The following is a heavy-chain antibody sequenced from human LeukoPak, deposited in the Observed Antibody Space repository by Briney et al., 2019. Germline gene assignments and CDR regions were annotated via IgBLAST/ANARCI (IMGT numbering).Heavy chain of an antibody. CDR1: GFTFSDAW. D-gene: IGHD7-27*01. Sequence: PGGSLRLSCAASGFTFSDAWMNWVRQAPGQGLEWVSSISSSGSFIYYGDSVKGRFTISRDNDKNSLFLQMSRLRAEDTAVYYCASPGEGLRHQSSSDYWGQGTLVTVSS. V-gene: IGHV3-21*06. CDR3: ASPGEGLRHQSSSDY. CDR2: ISSSGSFI. J-gene: IGHJ4*02.